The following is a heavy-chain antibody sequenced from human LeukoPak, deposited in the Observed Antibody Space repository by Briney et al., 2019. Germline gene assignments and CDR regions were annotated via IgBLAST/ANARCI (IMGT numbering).Heavy chain of an antibody. CDR2: IYTSGST. CDR1: GGSISSYY. J-gene: IGHJ4*02. D-gene: IGHD6-25*01. V-gene: IGHV4-4*07. Sequence: SETLSLTCTASGGSISSYYWSWIRQPAGKGLEWIGRIYTSGSTNYNPSLKSRVTMSVDTSKNQFSLKLSSVTAAGTAVYYCARGGAAAGLFDYWGQGTLVTVSS. CDR3: ARGGAAAGLFDY.